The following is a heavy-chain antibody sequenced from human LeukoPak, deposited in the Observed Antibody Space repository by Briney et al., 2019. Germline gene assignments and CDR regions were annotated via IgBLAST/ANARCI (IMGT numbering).Heavy chain of an antibody. CDR3: ARGWITAGAYYDY. V-gene: IGHV3-74*01. J-gene: IGHJ4*02. CDR2: IDTDGSSA. Sequence: GGSLRLSCAASGFTFSDYWMHWVRQAPGKGLVWVSRIDTDGSSATYADSVKGRFTMSRDNAKNTLYLQMNSLRAEDTAVYYCARGWITAGAYYDYWGQGTLVTVSS. CDR1: GFTFSDYW. D-gene: IGHD6-13*01.